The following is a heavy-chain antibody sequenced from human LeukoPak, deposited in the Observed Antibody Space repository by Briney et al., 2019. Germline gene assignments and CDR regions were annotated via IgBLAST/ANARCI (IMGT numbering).Heavy chain of an antibody. V-gene: IGHV3-33*06. CDR1: GFAFSSYG. CDR3: AKGSRGTDFDY. CDR2: IWHDGSEK. J-gene: IGHJ4*02. Sequence: PGGSLRLSCVASGFAFSSYGMHWVRQAPGKGLEWVAVIWHDGSEKFYADSVRGRFTISRDNSKNTLFLQMNSLRAEDTAVYYCAKGSRGTDFDYWGQGTLLTVSS. D-gene: IGHD3-10*01.